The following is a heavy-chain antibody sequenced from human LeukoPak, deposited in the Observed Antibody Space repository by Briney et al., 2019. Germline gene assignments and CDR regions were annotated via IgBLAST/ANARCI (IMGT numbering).Heavy chain of an antibody. D-gene: IGHD4-11*01. CDR1: GFMFSSYG. CDR2: ISYDGSNK. J-gene: IGHJ4*02. Sequence: GGSLRLSCAASGFMFSSYGMHWVRQAPDKGLEWVAIISYDGSNKYYAESVKGRFTISRDSSKNTLYLQMNSLRPEDTAVYYCAKVFQYSPQGGDYWGQGTLVTVSS. CDR3: AKVFQYSPQGGDY. V-gene: IGHV3-30*18.